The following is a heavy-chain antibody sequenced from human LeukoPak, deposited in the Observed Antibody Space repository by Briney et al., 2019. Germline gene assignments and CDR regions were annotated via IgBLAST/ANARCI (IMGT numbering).Heavy chain of an antibody. Sequence: PGGSLRLSCAASGFTFSSYAMHWVRQAPGKGLEYVSAISSNGGSTYYANSVKGRFTISIDNSKNTLYLQMGSLRAEDMAVYYCARGLWFGLYGMDVWGQGTTVTVSS. CDR1: GFTFSSYA. D-gene: IGHD3-10*01. V-gene: IGHV3-64*01. CDR2: ISSNGGST. J-gene: IGHJ6*02. CDR3: ARGLWFGLYGMDV.